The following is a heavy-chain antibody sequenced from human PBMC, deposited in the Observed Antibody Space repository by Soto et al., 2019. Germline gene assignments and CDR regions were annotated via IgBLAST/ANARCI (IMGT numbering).Heavy chain of an antibody. J-gene: IGHJ6*03. CDR2: INHSGST. D-gene: IGHD2-15*01. CDR1: GGSFSGYY. V-gene: IGHV4-34*01. CDR3: ARGDIVVVVAATRYYYYYMDV. Sequence: SETLSLTCAVYGGSFSGYYWSWIRQPPGKGLEWIGEINHSGSTNYNPSLKSRVTISVDTSKNRFSLKLSSVTAADTAVYYCARGDIVVVVAATRYYYYYMDVWGKGTTVTVSS.